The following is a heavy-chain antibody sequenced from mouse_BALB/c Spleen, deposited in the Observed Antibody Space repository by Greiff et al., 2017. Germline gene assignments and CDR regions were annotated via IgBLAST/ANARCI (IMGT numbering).Heavy chain of an antibody. CDR3: ARSTTGFAY. D-gene: IGHD1-1*01. CDR1: GYTFTSYW. Sequence: VQLQHSGAELARPGASVKLSCKASGYTFTSYWMQWVKQRPGQGLEWIGAIYPGDGDTRYTQKFKGKATLTADKSSSTAYMQLSSLASEDSAVYYCARSTTGFAYWGQGTLVTVSA. J-gene: IGHJ3*01. CDR2: IYPGDGDT. V-gene: IGHV1-87*01.